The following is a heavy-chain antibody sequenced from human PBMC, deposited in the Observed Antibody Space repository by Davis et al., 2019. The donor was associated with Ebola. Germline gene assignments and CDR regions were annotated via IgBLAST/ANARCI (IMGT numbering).Heavy chain of an antibody. V-gene: IGHV3-74*01. CDR3: ARVLAARPWYFDL. CDR2: ISPHGDDT. Sequence: GESLKISCAASGFTFSSYWMSWVRQAPGKGLVWVSHISPHGDDTRYADSVKGRFTISRDNAKNTLYLQMNSLRAEDTAVYYCARVLAARPWYFDLWGRGTLVTVSS. D-gene: IGHD6-6*01. J-gene: IGHJ2*01. CDR1: GFTFSSYW.